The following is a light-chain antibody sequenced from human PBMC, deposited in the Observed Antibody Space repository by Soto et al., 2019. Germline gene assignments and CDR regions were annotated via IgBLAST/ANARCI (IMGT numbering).Light chain of an antibody. V-gene: IGKV1-5*01. CDR1: QRISRW. Sequence: DIQMTQSPFTLSASVGDRVTITCRASQRISRWLAWYQQKPGKAPNLLIYDVSSLESGVPSRFSGSGSGTEFTLTISSLQPDDFATYYCQQYNTYPWTCGQGTKVEIK. CDR3: QQYNTYPWT. CDR2: DVS. J-gene: IGKJ1*01.